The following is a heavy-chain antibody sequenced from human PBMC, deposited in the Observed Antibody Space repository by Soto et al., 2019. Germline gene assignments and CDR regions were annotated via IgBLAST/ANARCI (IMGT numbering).Heavy chain of an antibody. Sequence: ASVKVSCTASGYTFTCYDINCVRQAPGQGLEWMGWMNPNSGNTGYAQKFQGRVTMTRNTSISTAYMELSSLRSEDTAVYYCARGMHCSSTSCSGAEWGQGTLVTVSS. J-gene: IGHJ4*02. CDR2: MNPNSGNT. CDR1: GYTFTCYD. D-gene: IGHD2-2*01. V-gene: IGHV1-8*01. CDR3: ARGMHCSSTSCSGAE.